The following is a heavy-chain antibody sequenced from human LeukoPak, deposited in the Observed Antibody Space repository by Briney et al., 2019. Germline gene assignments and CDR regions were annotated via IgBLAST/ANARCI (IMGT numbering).Heavy chain of an antibody. CDR1: GFTFSSYA. CDR3: AREGISGGIFDY. Sequence: PGGSLRLSCAASGFTFSSYAMSWVRQAPGKGLEWVANIKKDGSEKHYVDSVEGRFTVSRDDARNLLFLQMNSLRAGDTAVYYCAREGISGGIFDYWGQGALVAVSS. D-gene: IGHD3-10*01. CDR2: IKKDGSEK. V-gene: IGHV3-7*01. J-gene: IGHJ4*02.